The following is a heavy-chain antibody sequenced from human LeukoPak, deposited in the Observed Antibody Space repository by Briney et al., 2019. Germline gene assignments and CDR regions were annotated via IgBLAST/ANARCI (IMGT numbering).Heavy chain of an antibody. J-gene: IGHJ4*02. D-gene: IGHD1-26*01. V-gene: IGHV4-59*01. CDR2: IYYSGST. CDR3: ARSGSYYRYFDY. Sequence: SETLSLTCTVSGGSIGSYYCSWIRQPPGKGLEWTGYIYYSGSTNYNPSLKSRVTISVDTSKNQFSLKLSSVTAADTAVYYCARSGSYYRYFDYWGQGTLVTVSS. CDR1: GGSIGSYY.